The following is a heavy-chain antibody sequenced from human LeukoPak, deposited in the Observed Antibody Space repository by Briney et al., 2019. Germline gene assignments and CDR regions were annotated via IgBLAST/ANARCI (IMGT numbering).Heavy chain of an antibody. CDR3: ATEAHHYDILNGYGNWFDP. CDR2: ISAYNGNT. CDR1: GYTFTSSA. D-gene: IGHD3-9*01. J-gene: IGHJ5*02. V-gene: IGHV1-18*01. Sequence: ASVKVSCKASGYTFTSSAINWVRQAPGQGLGWMGWISAYNGNTNYAQRLQGRVTMTTDRSTSTAYMELRSLTYDDTAVYYCATEAHHYDILNGYGNWFDPWGQGTLVTVSS.